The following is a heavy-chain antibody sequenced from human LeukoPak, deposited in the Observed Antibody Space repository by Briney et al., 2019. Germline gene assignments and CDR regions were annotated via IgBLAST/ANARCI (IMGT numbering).Heavy chain of an antibody. Sequence: SVKVSCKASGATFSIYAISWVRQAPGQGLEWMGRIIPILGIANYAQKFQGRVTITADKSTSTAYLELSSLRSEDTAVYHCARNGAWIQLMYYFDYCGQGTLVTVSS. D-gene: IGHD5-18*01. CDR1: GATFSIYA. CDR2: IIPILGIA. CDR3: ARNGAWIQLMYYFDY. J-gene: IGHJ4*02. V-gene: IGHV1-69*04.